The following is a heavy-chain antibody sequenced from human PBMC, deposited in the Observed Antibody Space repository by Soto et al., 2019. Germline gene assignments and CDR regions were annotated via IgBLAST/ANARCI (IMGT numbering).Heavy chain of an antibody. J-gene: IGHJ4*02. CDR2: VQPDGSEK. V-gene: IGHV3-7*01. Sequence: GGSLRLSCVASGFRFSEKWMSWVRQAPGKGLEWVASVQPDGSEKYHVDSVKGRFTISRDNAENSLFLQMSSLRAEDTAVYYCADPLDIDFWAQGTLVTVS. CDR1: GFRFSEKW. CDR3: ADPLDIDF.